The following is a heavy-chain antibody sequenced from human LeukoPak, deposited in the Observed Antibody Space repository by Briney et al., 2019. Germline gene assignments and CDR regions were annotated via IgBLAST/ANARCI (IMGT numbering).Heavy chain of an antibody. CDR1: GGSISSYD. V-gene: IGHV4-59*01. D-gene: IGHD5-24*01. CDR2: IYYSGST. Sequence: SETLSLTCTVSGGSISSYDWNRIRQPPGKGLEWIGYIYYSGSTNYNPSLKSRVTISVDTSKNQFSLKVTSVTAADTAVYYCARGRDGYIPDYWGQGTLVTVSS. CDR3: ARGRDGYIPDY. J-gene: IGHJ4*02.